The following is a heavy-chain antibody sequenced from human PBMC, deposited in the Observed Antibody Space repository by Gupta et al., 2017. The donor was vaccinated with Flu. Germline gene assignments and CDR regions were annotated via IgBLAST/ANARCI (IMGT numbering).Heavy chain of an antibody. V-gene: IGHV3-21*04. CDR2: IRRTSTYM. CDR1: GFTFSDFS. CDR3: ARDPVPFYGARSEGEHRDSFDP. D-gene: IGHD3-10*01. Sequence: EVQLVESGGGLVKPGGSLRLSCVASGFTFSDFSMNWVRQVPGKGLEWVSSIRRTSTYMYYADSVRGRCTSARDNAENSLYLHMKSLRAEDTDVYYCARDPVPFYGARSEGEHRDSFDPWGQGTKVPVSS. J-gene: IGHJ3*01.